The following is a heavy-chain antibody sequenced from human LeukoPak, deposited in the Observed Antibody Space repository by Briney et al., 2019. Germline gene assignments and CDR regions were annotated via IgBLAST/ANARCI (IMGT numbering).Heavy chain of an antibody. J-gene: IGHJ6*02. Sequence: ASVKVSCKASGYTFTSYYMHWMRQAPGQGLEWMGWISAYNGNTNYAQKLQGRVTMTTDTSTSTAYMELRSLRSDDTAVYYCARDKVARYYNDSSGSYYYGMDVWGQGTTVTVSS. CDR3: ARDKVARYYNDSSGSYYYGMDV. CDR1: GYTFTSYY. CDR2: ISAYNGNT. V-gene: IGHV1-18*04. D-gene: IGHD3-22*01.